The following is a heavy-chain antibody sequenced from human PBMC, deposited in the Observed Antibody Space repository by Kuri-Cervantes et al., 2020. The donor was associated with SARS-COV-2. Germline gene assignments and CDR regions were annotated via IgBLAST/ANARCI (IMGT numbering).Heavy chain of an antibody. CDR2: ITHRGDT. D-gene: IGHD5-24*01. Sequence: ESLKISCAAYGGSFNTYYWAWIRQPPGKGLERIGEITHRGDTIYNMSLKSRVTISIDTSKKQFSLDLRSVTAADTAIYYCARGPGYNGYYYMDVWGNGTTVTVSS. J-gene: IGHJ6*03. CDR3: ARGPGYNGYYYMDV. CDR1: GGSFNTYY. V-gene: IGHV4-34*01.